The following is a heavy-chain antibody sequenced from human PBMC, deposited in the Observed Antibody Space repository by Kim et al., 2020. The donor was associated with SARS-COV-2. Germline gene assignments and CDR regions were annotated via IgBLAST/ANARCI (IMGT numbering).Heavy chain of an antibody. CDR1: GGSISSGGYY. Sequence: SETLSLTCTVSGGSISSGGYYWSWIRQHPGKGLEWIGYIYYSGSTYYNPSLKSRVTISVDTSKNQFSLKLSSVTAADTAVYYCARVRTTMIVVVMYFDYWGQGTRVTASS. CDR3: ARVRTTMIVVVMYFDY. V-gene: IGHV4-31*03. D-gene: IGHD3-22*01. J-gene: IGHJ4*02. CDR2: IYYSGST.